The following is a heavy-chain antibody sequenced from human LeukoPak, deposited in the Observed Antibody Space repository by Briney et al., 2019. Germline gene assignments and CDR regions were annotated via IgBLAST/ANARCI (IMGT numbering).Heavy chain of an antibody. CDR3: ASSNEFYYDTSTYVDY. CDR1: GFPFSRYA. D-gene: IGHD3-22*01. J-gene: IGHJ4*02. Sequence: PGGPLRLTCAASGFPFSRYAVHWVRQAPGKGLEWVALRSHDGGIEDYADSVRGRFTISRDNSRNTLYLQMNSLKPEDTAVYYCASSNEFYYDTSTYVDYWGQGTLVTVSS. V-gene: IGHV3-30-3*01. CDR2: RSHDGGIE.